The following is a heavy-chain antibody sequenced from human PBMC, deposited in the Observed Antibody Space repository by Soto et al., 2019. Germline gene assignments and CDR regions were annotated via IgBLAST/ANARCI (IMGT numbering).Heavy chain of an antibody. Sequence: PGGSLRLSCAASGFTFSSDGMHWVRQAPGKGLEWVAVISYDGSNKYYADSVKGRFTISRDNSKNTLYLQVNSLRAEDTTVYYCAKDLGVYGDYIDYWGQGP. V-gene: IGHV3-30*18. CDR2: ISYDGSNK. CDR1: GFTFSSDG. CDR3: AKDLGVYGDYIDY. D-gene: IGHD4-17*01. J-gene: IGHJ4*02.